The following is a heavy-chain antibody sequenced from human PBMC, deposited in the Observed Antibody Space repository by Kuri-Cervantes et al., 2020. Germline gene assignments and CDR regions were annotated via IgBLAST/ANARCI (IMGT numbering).Heavy chain of an antibody. CDR3: ARDRYCSSTSCYHSMTTVTHFDY. CDR1: GGTFSSYT. J-gene: IGHJ4*02. CDR2: IIPILGIA. D-gene: IGHD2-2*01. Sequence: SVKVSCKASGGTFSSYTISWVRQAPGQGLGWMGRIIPILGIANYAQKFQGRVTITANKSTSTAYMELSSLRSEDTAVYYCARDRYCSSTSCYHSMTTVTHFDYWGQGTLVTVSS. V-gene: IGHV1-69*04.